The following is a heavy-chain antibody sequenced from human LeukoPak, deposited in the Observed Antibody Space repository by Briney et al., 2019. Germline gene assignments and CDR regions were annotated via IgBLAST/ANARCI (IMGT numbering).Heavy chain of an antibody. CDR2: INPNSGGT. CDR1: GYTFTGYC. CDR3: ARGDPRSTSCYILGDY. J-gene: IGHJ4*02. V-gene: IGHV1-2*02. D-gene: IGHD2-2*02. Sequence: ASVKVSCKASGYTFTGYCMHWVRQAPGQGLEWMGWINPNSGGTNYAQKFQGRVTMTRDTSISTAYMELSRLRSDDTAVYYCARGDPRSTSCYILGDYWGQGTLVTVSS.